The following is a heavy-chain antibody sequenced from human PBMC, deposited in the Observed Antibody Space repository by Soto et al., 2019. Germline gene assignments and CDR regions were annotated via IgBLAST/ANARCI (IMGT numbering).Heavy chain of an antibody. V-gene: IGHV3-23*01. Sequence: EVQLLESGGGLVQPGGSLRLSCVASGFAFNNYAMSWVRQAPGKGLEWVSAIRSSGGDTYYADSVKGRFTISRDNSKNKLYLQMNSLRVEDTAIYFCAKDGQVMTRWVVQHRGGGDGWGQGITVTVS. CDR3: AKDGQVMTRWVVQHRGGGDG. D-gene: IGHD2-15*01. CDR2: IRSSGGDT. CDR1: GFAFNNYA. J-gene: IGHJ6*02.